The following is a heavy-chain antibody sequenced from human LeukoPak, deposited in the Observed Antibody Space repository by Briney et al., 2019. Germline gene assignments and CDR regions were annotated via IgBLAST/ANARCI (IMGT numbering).Heavy chain of an antibody. Sequence: GGSLRLSCAASGFTFSSYAMHWVRQAPGKGLEYVSAISSNGGSTYYANSVKGRFTISRDNSKNTLYLQMGSLRAEDMAVYYCARRYDFWSGYWSHSDYWGQGTLVTVSS. J-gene: IGHJ4*02. CDR3: ARRYDFWSGYWSHSDY. V-gene: IGHV3-64*01. CDR1: GFTFSSYA. CDR2: ISSNGGST. D-gene: IGHD3-3*01.